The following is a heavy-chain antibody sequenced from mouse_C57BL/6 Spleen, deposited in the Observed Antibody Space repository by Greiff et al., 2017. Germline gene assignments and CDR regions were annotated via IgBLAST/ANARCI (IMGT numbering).Heavy chain of an antibody. CDR1: GYTFTDYY. V-gene: IGHV1-26*01. J-gene: IGHJ3*01. CDR3: AGWAYYGSSPWFAY. Sequence: EVQLQQSGPDLVQPGDSLKLSCNASGYTFTDYYMNWVMQSHGKSLEWIGDINTNNGGTSYNQKFKGKFTFTIDKSSNTAYMELRSLTSEDTAVYYCAGWAYYGSSPWFAYWGQGTLVTVSA. D-gene: IGHD1-1*01. CDR2: INTNNGGT.